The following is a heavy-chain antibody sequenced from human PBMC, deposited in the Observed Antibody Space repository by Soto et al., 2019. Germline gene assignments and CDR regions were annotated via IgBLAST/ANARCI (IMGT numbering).Heavy chain of an antibody. Sequence: QVQLVQSGAEVKKPGSSVKVSCKASGGTFSTYAIDWVRQAPGQGLEWMGGIIPLFGTAKYAQNFQGRITMTADDSTNPAYMELRSLRSQDTALYYCARGVHYDSSGYYYFYWGQGPLVTVSS. CDR3: ARGVHYDSSGYYYFY. D-gene: IGHD3-22*01. CDR1: GGTFSTYA. CDR2: IIPLFGTA. J-gene: IGHJ4*02. V-gene: IGHV1-69*01.